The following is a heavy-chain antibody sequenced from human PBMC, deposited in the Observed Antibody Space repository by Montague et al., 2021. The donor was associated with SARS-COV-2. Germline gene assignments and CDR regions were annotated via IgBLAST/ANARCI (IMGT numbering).Heavy chain of an antibody. V-gene: IGHV4-39*01. CDR1: GASISSSENS. CDR3: ARHVTFGGVVVALDY. J-gene: IGHJ4*02. Sequence: SETLSLTCTVSGASISSSENSWVCIRQSPGKGLVWFGSIFYSGTTYFNPSLRSRIALSVDTSKNQFSLKVNSVTAADTAVYYCARHVTFGGVVVALDYWGQGHLVSVSS. CDR2: IFYSGTT. D-gene: IGHD3-16*02.